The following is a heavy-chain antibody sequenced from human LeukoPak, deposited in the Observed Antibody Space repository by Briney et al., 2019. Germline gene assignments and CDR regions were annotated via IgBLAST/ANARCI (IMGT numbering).Heavy chain of an antibody. V-gene: IGHV1-2*02. CDR3: ARGRKIAVAGTSAFDI. J-gene: IGHJ3*02. CDR2: INPNSGGT. CDR1: GYTFTGYY. Sequence: ASVKVSCKASGYTFTGYYMHWVRQAPGQGLEWMGWINPNSGGTNYAQKFQGRVTMTRDTSISTAYMELSRLRSDDTAVCYCARGRKIAVAGTSAFDIWGQGTMVTVSS. D-gene: IGHD6-19*01.